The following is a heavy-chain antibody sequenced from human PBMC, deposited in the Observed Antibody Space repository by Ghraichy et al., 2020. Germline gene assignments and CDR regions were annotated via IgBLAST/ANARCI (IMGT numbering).Heavy chain of an antibody. CDR2: ISYDGGQK. CDR1: GFTISSYG. CDR3: TKDGKVGLGDW. Sequence: GGSLRLSCAASGFTISSYGMYWVRQAPGKGLQWVALISYDGGQKHYADFVKGRFIISRDNSNNTLYLQINNLRPEDTAVYYCTKDGKVGLGDWWGQGILVTVSS. V-gene: IGHV3-30*18. D-gene: IGHD3-9*01. J-gene: IGHJ4*02.